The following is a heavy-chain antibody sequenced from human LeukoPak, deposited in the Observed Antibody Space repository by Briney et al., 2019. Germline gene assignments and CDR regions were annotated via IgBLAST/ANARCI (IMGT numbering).Heavy chain of an antibody. CDR1: GYSISSGYY. CDR3: ARDLYYDFWSGHNYMDV. V-gene: IGHV4-38-2*02. D-gene: IGHD3-3*01. CDR2: IYHSGST. J-gene: IGHJ6*03. Sequence: PSETLSLTCTVSGYSISSGYYWGWIRQPPGKGLEWIGSIYHSGSTYYNPSLKSRVTISVDTSKNQFSLKLSSVTAADTAVYYCARDLYYDFWSGHNYMDVWGKGTTVTVPS.